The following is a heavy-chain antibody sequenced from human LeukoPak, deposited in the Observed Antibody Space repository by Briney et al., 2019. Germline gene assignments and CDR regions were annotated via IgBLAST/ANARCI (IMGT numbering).Heavy chain of an antibody. J-gene: IGHJ4*02. V-gene: IGHV3-48*02. CDR1: GFTFSDYS. CDR2: ISSGGSTI. CDR3: ARDETGVGSGGIDF. D-gene: IGHD2-8*02. Sequence: GGSLRLSCAASGFTFSDYSINWVRQAPGKGLEWVAYISSGGSTIYYADSVRGRFTISRDSARNSLYLQMNSLRDEDTAVYYCARDETGVGSGGIDFWDQGTLVTVSS.